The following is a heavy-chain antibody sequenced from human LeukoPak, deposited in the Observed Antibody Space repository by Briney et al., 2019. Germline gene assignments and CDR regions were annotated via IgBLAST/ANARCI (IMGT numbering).Heavy chain of an antibody. CDR2: ISTSGST. CDR1: GGSISSYY. J-gene: IGHJ6*03. V-gene: IGHV4-4*07. D-gene: IGHD6-13*01. Sequence: PSETLSLTCTVSGGSISSYYWSWIRQPAGKGLEWIGRISTSGSTNYNPSLKSRVTMSVDTSKNQFSLKLSSVTAADTALYYCARESYTRVLTDYYYFMDVWGKGTTVTVSS. CDR3: ARESYTRVLTDYYYFMDV.